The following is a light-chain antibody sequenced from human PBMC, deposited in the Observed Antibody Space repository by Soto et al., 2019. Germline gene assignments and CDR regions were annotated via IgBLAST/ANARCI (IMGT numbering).Light chain of an antibody. CDR3: QQYGTSPLT. CDR2: DVS. Sequence: LVLTQSPGTLSLYPGERATLSCRASQSVSGTYLAWYQQKPGQAPRLLIYDVSSRATGIPDRFSGSGSGADFTLTISRLEPEDFAVYYCQQYGTSPLTFGQGTRLEIK. CDR1: QSVSGTY. J-gene: IGKJ5*01. V-gene: IGKV3-20*01.